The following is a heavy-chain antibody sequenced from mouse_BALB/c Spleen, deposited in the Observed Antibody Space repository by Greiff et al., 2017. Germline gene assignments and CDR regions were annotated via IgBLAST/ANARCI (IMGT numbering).Heavy chain of an antibody. D-gene: IGHD2-4*01. CDR1: GYSITSDYA. CDR3: ARFTMITRYFDV. CDR2: ISYSGST. J-gene: IGHJ1*01. Sequence: EVKLVESGPGLVKPSQSLSLTCTVTGYSITSDYAWNWIRQFPGNKLEWMGYISYSGSTSYNPSLKSRISITRDTSKNQFFLQLNSVTTEDTATYYCARFTMITRYFDVWGAGTTVTVSS. V-gene: IGHV3-2*02.